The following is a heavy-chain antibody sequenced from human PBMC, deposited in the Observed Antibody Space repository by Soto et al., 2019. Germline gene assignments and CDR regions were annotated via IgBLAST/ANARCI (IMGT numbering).Heavy chain of an antibody. CDR3: ARSCVGTGVEWLSYDGYYGMDV. Sequence: PSETLSLTCTVSGGSISSYYWSWIRQPPGKGLEWIGYIYYSGSTNYNPSLKSRVTISVDTSKNQFSLKLSSATAADTAVYYCARSCVGTGVEWLSYDGYYGMDVCGQGTTVTVS. CDR2: IYYSGST. J-gene: IGHJ6*02. CDR1: GGSISSYY. D-gene: IGHD3-3*01. V-gene: IGHV4-59*01.